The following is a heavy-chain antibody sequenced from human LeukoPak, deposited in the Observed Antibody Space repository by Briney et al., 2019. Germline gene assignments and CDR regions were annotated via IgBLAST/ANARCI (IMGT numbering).Heavy chain of an antibody. Sequence: PSQTPSLTCTVSGGSISSGGYYWRWIRQHPGKGLEWIGYIYYSGSTYYNPSLKSRVTISVDTSKNQFSLKLSSVTAADTAVYYCARTTVVTANVGTPIEYYFDYWGQGTLVTVSS. D-gene: IGHD4-23*01. J-gene: IGHJ4*02. CDR1: GGSISSGGYY. CDR3: ARTTVVTANVGTPIEYYFDY. CDR2: IYYSGST. V-gene: IGHV4-31*03.